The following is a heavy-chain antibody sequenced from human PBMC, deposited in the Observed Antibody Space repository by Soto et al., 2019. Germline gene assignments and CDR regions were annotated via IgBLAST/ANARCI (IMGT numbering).Heavy chain of an antibody. Sequence: LRLSCAASGFTFSSYSMNWVRQAPGKGLEWVSSISSSSSYIYYADSVKGRFTISRDNAKNSLYLQMNSLRAEDTAVYYCARDRSGYFDWLSPDYYYYGMDVWGQGTTVTAP. V-gene: IGHV3-21*01. CDR1: GFTFSSYS. CDR3: ARDRSGYFDWLSPDYYYYGMDV. D-gene: IGHD3-9*01. J-gene: IGHJ6*02. CDR2: ISSSSSYI.